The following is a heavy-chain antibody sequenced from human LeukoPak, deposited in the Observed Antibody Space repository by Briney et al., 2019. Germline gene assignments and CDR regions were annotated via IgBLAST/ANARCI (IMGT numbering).Heavy chain of an antibody. Sequence: TSETLSLTCAVYGGSFSGYYWSWIRQPPGKGLEWIGEINHSGSTNYNPSLKSRVTISVDTSKNQFSLKLSSVTAADTAVYYCARTGGYSSSWYGYWGQGTLVTVSS. CDR3: ARTGGYSSSWYGY. CDR2: INHSGST. J-gene: IGHJ4*02. D-gene: IGHD6-13*01. CDR1: GGSFSGYY. V-gene: IGHV4-34*01.